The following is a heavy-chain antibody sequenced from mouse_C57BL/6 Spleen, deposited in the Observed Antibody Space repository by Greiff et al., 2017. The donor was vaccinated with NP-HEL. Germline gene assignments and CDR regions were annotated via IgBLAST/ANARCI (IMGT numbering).Heavy chain of an antibody. CDR2: IYPGDGDT. CDR1: GYAFSSSW. Sequence: LQQSGPELVKPGASVKISCKASGYAFSSSWMNWVKQRPGKGLEWIGRIYPGDGDTNSNGKFKDKATLTVDKSSSTAYMQLSILTSEDSAVYYCAREGSNYSFDYWGHGTTLTVSS. J-gene: IGHJ2*01. D-gene: IGHD2-5*01. CDR3: AREGSNYSFDY. V-gene: IGHV1-82*01.